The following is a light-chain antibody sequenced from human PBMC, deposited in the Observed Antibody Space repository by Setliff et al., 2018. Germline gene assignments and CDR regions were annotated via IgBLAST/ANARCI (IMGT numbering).Light chain of an antibody. J-gene: IGLJ1*01. Sequence: QSALTQPPSASGSPGQSVTISCTGTSSDIGDYNYVSWYQQHPDKAPKLMIYEVSKRPSGVPDRFSGSKSGNTASLTVSGLQAEDEADYYCNSYAGSNNCVFGTGTKSPS. CDR1: SSDIGDYNY. CDR2: EVS. V-gene: IGLV2-8*01. CDR3: NSYAGSNNCV.